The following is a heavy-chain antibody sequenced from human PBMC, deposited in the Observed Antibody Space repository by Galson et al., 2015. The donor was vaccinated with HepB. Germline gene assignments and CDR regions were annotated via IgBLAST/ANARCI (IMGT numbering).Heavy chain of an antibody. CDR3: AGPGQRHYYYGMDV. J-gene: IGHJ6*02. CDR2: ISSSSSYI. CDR1: GFTFSSYS. V-gene: IGHV3-21*01. Sequence: SLRLSCAASGFTFSSYSMNWVRQAPGKGLEWVSSISSSSSYIYYADSVKGRFTISRDNAKNSLYLQMNSLRAEDTAVYYCAGPGQRHYYYGMDVWGQGTTVTVSS.